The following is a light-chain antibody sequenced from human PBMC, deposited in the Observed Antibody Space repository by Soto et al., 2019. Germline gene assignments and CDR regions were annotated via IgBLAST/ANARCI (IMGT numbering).Light chain of an antibody. J-gene: IGKJ4*01. CDR3: QQYNDWPLT. Sequence: EIVLTQSPGTLSLSPGERATLSCRASQSVSNNYLAWYQQKPGQAPGLLIYGASNRATGIPDRFSGSGSGTEFTLTICSLQSEDSAVYYCQQYNDWPLTFGGGTKVEIK. V-gene: IGKV3-20*01. CDR1: QSVSNNY. CDR2: GAS.